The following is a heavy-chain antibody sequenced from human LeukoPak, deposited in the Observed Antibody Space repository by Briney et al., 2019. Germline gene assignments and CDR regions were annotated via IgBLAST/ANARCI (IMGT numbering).Heavy chain of an antibody. D-gene: IGHD6-6*01. CDR3: ARAGSSSSRYYYYYMDV. CDR1: GGSISSGGYY. CDR2: IYHSGST. J-gene: IGHJ6*03. Sequence: PSETLSLTCTVSGGSISSGGYYWSWIRQPPGKGLEWIGYIYHSGSTYYNPSLKSRVTISVDRSKNQFSLKLSSVTAADTAVYYCARAGSSSSRYYYYYMDVWGKGTTVTVSS. V-gene: IGHV4-30-2*01.